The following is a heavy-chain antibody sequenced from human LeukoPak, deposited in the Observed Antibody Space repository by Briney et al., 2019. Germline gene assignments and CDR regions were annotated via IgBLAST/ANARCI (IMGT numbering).Heavy chain of an antibody. CDR3: TGQPNYGDYPN. J-gene: IGHJ4*02. V-gene: IGHV3-73*01. CDR1: GFTFRGST. D-gene: IGHD4-17*01. CDR2: IRNKANSYAT. Sequence: GGSLRLSXAASGFTFRGSTMHWVRQASGKGLEWVGRIRNKANSYATAYTESVKGRFTISRDDSKNTAYLQMNSLKTEDTAVYYCTGQPNYGDYPNWGQGTLVTVSS.